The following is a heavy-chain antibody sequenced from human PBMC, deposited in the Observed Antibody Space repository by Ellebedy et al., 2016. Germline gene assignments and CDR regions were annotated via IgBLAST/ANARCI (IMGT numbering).Heavy chain of an antibody. D-gene: IGHD3-22*01. CDR1: GYTFTTFS. CDR3: AREGFDYYDTSGYISL. CDR2: VNTFSGNT. Sequence: ASVKVSXXASGYTFTTFSITWVRQVPGQGLEWMGFVNTFSGNTKFAQKFQGRVSMTTDSSTHTAYMDLRSLRSDDTAMYYCAREGFDYYDTSGYISLWGQGTQVTVSS. J-gene: IGHJ4*02. V-gene: IGHV1-18*04.